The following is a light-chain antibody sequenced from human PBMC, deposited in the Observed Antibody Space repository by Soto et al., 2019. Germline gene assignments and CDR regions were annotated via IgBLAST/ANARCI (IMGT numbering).Light chain of an antibody. J-gene: IGKJ4*01. CDR2: AAS. V-gene: IGKV1-27*01. CDR1: QGISNY. Sequence: DIQMTQSPSSLSASVGDRVTITCRASQGISNYLAWYQQKPGKVPKLLIYAASTLRSGVPSRFSGSGSGTDFTLTISSLQPEDVATYYCQQYNNWPLTFGGGTKVEIK. CDR3: QQYNNWPLT.